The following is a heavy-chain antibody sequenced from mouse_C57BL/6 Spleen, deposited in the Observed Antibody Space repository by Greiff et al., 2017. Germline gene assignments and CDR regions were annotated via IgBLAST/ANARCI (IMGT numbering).Heavy chain of an antibody. Sequence: VQLQPSGPELVKPGASVKISCKASGYTFTDYYMNWVKQSHGKSLEWIGDINPNNGGTSYNQKFKGKATLTVDKSSSTAYMELRSLTSEDSAVXYCAREGEIYYDYGYFDVWGTGTTVTVSS. D-gene: IGHD2-4*01. CDR3: AREGEIYYDYGYFDV. CDR2: INPNNGGT. CDR1: GYTFTDYY. V-gene: IGHV1-26*01. J-gene: IGHJ1*03.